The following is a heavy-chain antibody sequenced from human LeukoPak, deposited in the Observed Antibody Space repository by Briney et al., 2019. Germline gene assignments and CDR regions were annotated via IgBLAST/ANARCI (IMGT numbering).Heavy chain of an antibody. V-gene: IGHV4-39*01. D-gene: IGHD1-26*01. CDR1: GDSISNTTYY. Sequence: WETLSLTCTVSGDSISNTTYYWVWIRQAPGVGLEWIGSIYYSGRTYYKPSLKSRVTISVDTSKNQFSLRLSSVTAADTAVYYCARGGSYSWFDPWGQGTLVTVSS. CDR2: IYYSGRT. CDR3: ARGGSYSWFDP. J-gene: IGHJ5*02.